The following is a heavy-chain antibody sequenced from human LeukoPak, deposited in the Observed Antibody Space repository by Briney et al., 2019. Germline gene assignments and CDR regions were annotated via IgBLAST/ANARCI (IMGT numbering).Heavy chain of an antibody. Sequence: SETLSLTCTVSGGSISSYYWSWIRQPPGKGLEWIGYIYYSGSTNYNPSLKSRVTISVDTSKNQFSLKLSSVTAADTAVYYCAGGSYHLNPHWGQGTLVTVSS. CDR2: IYYSGST. D-gene: IGHD1-26*01. V-gene: IGHV4-59*01. CDR1: GGSISSYY. CDR3: AGGSYHLNPH. J-gene: IGHJ1*01.